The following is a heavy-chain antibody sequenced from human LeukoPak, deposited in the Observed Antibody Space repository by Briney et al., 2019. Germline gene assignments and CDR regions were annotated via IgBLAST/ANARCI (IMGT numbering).Heavy chain of an antibody. V-gene: IGHV3-23*01. CDR1: GFTFNNYA. CDR2: FLAAGGGT. CDR3: VKEPKLSDWFFDL. J-gene: IGHJ2*01. Sequence: GGSLRLSCAASGFTFNNYAMSWVRQAPGKGLEWVSAFLAAGGGTFYADSVKGRFTISRDNSKNTLYLQMNNLRDDDTAVYYCVKEPKLSDWFFDLWAVAPWSLSPQ. D-gene: IGHD1-1*01.